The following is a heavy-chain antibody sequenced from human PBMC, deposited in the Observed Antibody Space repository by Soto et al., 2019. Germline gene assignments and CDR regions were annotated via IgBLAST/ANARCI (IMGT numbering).Heavy chain of an antibody. D-gene: IGHD2-2*01. CDR1: GYTFTSYA. CDR2: SNAGNGNT. CDR3: ASGGDIVVVPAEYGMDG. Sequence: QVQLGQSGAEVKKPGASVKVSCKASGYTFTSYAMHWARQAPGQRLERMGWSNAGNGNTKYSQKFQGRVTITRDTSPSTASMDLSSMRSEDTAVDYCASGGDIVVVPAEYGMDGWGQGTTVTVS. V-gene: IGHV1-3*01. J-gene: IGHJ6*02.